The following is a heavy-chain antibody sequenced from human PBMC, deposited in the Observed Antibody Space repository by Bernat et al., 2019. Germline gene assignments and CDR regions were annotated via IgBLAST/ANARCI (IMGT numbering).Heavy chain of an antibody. CDR1: GFTFSSYG. D-gene: IGHD4-17*01. V-gene: IGHV3-30*03. CDR2: ISYDGNNI. CDR3: ARPYGDYARGGFDF. J-gene: IGHJ4*02. Sequence: QVQLVESGGGVVQPGRSLRLSCAASGFTFSSYGMHWVRQAPGKGLEWVAVISYDGNNIYYADSVKGRFTISRDNSKNTLYLQMNSQRAEDTAVYYCARPYGDYARGGFDFWGQGTLVTVSS.